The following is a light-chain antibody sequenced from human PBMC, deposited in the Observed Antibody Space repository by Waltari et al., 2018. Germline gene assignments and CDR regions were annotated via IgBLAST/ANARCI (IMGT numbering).Light chain of an antibody. CDR1: SGHNTYA. J-gene: IGLJ3*02. CDR3: QTWATGIFWL. CDR2: VKSDGSH. Sequence: QVVLTQPPSVSASLGASVKLTCTLASGHNTYAIAWHQQQAEKGPQFLMKVKSDGSHTRGDGSPVRFSGSSSGAERYLTISNLQPEDEADYYCQTWATGIFWLFGGGTKLTVL. V-gene: IGLV4-69*01.